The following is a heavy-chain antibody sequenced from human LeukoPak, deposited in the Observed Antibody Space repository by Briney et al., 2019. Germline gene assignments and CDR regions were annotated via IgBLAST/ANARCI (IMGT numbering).Heavy chain of an antibody. V-gene: IGHV3-23*01. J-gene: IGHJ4*02. CDR2: ISGSGSST. Sequence: GGSLRLSCAASGFTFSSYAMNWVRQAPGKGLEWVSAISGSGSSTYYADSVKGRFTISRDNSKNTLYLQMNSLRAEDTAVYYCARDQYSGSYSFDYWGQGTLVTVSS. CDR3: ARDQYSGSYSFDY. D-gene: IGHD1-26*01. CDR1: GFTFSSYA.